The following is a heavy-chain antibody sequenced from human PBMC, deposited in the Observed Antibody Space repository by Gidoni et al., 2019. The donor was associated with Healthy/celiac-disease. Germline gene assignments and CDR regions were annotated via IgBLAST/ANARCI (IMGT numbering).Heavy chain of an antibody. J-gene: IGHJ6*02. V-gene: IGHV3-73*02. CDR1: GFTFSGSA. Sequence: EVQLVESGGGLVQPGGSLKLSCAASGFTFSGSAMHWVRQASGKGLEWVGRIRIKANSYATAYAASVKGRFTISRDDSKNTAYLQMNSLKTEDTAVYYCTSFIAAAGGGMDVWGQGTTVTVSS. CDR3: TSFIAAAGGGMDV. CDR2: IRIKANSYAT. D-gene: IGHD6-13*01.